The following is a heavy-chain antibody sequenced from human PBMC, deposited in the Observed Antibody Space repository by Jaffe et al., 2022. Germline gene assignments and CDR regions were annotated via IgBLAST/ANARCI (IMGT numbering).Heavy chain of an antibody. V-gene: IGHV3-74*01. D-gene: IGHD5-18*01. J-gene: IGHJ5*02. CDR1: GFTLSAYW. CDR2: INGDGSIT. CDR3: VRSEYSYGSWFDP. Sequence: EVQLVESGGGLVQPGGSLRLSCAASGFTLSAYWMHWVRQAPGKGLVWVSRINGDGSITTYADSVKGRFTISRDNARSTLYLQMNSLRAEDTAVYYCVRSEYSYGSWFDPWGQGTLVTVSS.